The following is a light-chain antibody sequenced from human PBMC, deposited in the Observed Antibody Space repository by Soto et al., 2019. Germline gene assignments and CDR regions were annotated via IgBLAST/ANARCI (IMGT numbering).Light chain of an antibody. CDR2: LNSDGSH. CDR1: SGHSSYP. V-gene: IGLV4-69*01. J-gene: IGLJ3*02. CDR3: QTWGTGFNGV. Sequence: QSVLTQSPSASASLGASVKLTCTLSSGHSSYPIAWHQQQPEKGPRYLMKLNSDGSHTKGDGIPDRFSGSSSGAERYLTISGLQSEDEADYYCQTWGTGFNGVFGGGTKLTVL.